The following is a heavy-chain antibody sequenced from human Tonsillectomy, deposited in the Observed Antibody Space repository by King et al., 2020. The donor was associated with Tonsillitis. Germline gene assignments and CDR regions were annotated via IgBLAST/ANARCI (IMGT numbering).Heavy chain of an antibody. D-gene: IGHD2-15*01. J-gene: IGHJ3*02. V-gene: IGHV3-23*04. CDR3: AKGLADCSGGSCYSTLGSFDI. Sequence: VQLVESGGGLVQPGGSLRLSCAASGFTFSSYAMSWVRQAPGKGLEWLSTISGAGANTYYADSVKGRFPISRDNSKNTLYLQMNSLRADDTAVYYCAKGLADCSGGSCYSTLGSFDIWGQGTMVTVSS. CDR1: GFTFSSYA. CDR2: ISGAGANT.